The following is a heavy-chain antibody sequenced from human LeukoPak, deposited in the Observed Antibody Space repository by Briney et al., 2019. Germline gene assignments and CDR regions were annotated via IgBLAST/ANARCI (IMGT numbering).Heavy chain of an antibody. V-gene: IGHV4-59*01. Sequence: PSETLSLTCTVSGGSITSYYWSWIRQPPGKGLEWIGYIYNSGSNNYNPSLKSRVIISVDTSKNQFSVKLSSVTDADTAVYYCARVRDGYNYEYYFDYWGQGTLVTVSS. D-gene: IGHD5-24*01. CDR3: ARVRDGYNYEYYFDY. J-gene: IGHJ4*02. CDR2: IYNSGSN. CDR1: GGSITSYY.